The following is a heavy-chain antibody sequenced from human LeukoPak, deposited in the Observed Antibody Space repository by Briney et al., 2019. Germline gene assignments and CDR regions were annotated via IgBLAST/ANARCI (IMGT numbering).Heavy chain of an antibody. Sequence: PGGSLRLSCAASGFTFSDYYMSWIRQAPGKGLEWVSYISSSGSTIYYADSVKGRFTISRENAKTSLYLQLNSLRAEDTAVYYCARGRGYDYSNYRDHNWFDPWGQGTLVTVSS. V-gene: IGHV3-11*04. CDR2: ISSSGSTI. J-gene: IGHJ5*02. CDR1: GFTFSDYY. D-gene: IGHD4-11*01. CDR3: ARGRGYDYSNYRDHNWFDP.